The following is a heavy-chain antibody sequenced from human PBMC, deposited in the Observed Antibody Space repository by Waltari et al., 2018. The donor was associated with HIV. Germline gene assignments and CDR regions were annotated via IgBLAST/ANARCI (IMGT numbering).Heavy chain of an antibody. Sequence: EVQLLESGGGLVKPGGSLRLSCAASGFTFGSYAMSWVRQSPGRGLEWVSSLSATGGNTDYADSVRGRFTISRDSSRKMLSLHMSSLRTEDTAVYFCAKCRSGWFDYFESWGQGTLVTVSS. CDR1: GFTFGSYA. J-gene: IGHJ4*02. CDR2: LSATGGNT. D-gene: IGHD6-13*01. V-gene: IGHV3-23*01. CDR3: AKCRSGWFDYFES.